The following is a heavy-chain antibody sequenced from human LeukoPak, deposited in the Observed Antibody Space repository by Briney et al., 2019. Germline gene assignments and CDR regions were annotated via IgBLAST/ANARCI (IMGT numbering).Heavy chain of an antibody. CDR1: GFDLNTYA. V-gene: IGHV3-23*01. Sequence: QPAGSLRLSCTASGFDLNTYAVSWVRQAPGKGLEWISGISSGGDTFYKDSVRGRFIISRDNPKNYLYLYLTSLRVDDTAVYYCAKEAAAIGTPLFDSWGQGTWVTVSS. D-gene: IGHD6-13*01. CDR2: ISSGGDT. CDR3: AKEAAAIGTPLFDS. J-gene: IGHJ4*02.